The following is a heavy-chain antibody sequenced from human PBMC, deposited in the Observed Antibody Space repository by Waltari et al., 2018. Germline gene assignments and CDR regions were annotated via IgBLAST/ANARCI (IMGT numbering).Heavy chain of an antibody. CDR3: ANLAYCGGDCYPGGFQH. V-gene: IGHV4-38-2*01. CDR1: GYSISSGYY. J-gene: IGHJ1*01. Sequence: QVQLQESGPGLVKPSETLSLTCAVSGYSISSGYYWGWIRQPPGKGLEWIGSIYHSGSTYYSPSLKSRVTISVDTSRNQFSLKRSSVTAADTAVYYCANLAYCGGDCYPGGFQHWGQGTLVTVSS. D-gene: IGHD2-21*02. CDR2: IYHSGST.